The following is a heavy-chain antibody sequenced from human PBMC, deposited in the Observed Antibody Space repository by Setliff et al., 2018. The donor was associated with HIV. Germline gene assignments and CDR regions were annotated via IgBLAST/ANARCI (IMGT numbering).Heavy chain of an antibody. V-gene: IGHV4-30-2*03. Sequence: PSDTLSLTCAVSGDSISSGSHYWSWIRQPPGKGLEWIGSIYHSGSTYYIPSLKSRVTISVDTSKNQFSLKLNSVTAADTAVYYCARQWAQQKLTPFYSYGMDVWGQGTTVTVSS. J-gene: IGHJ6*02. D-gene: IGHD3-16*01. CDR1: GDSISSGSHY. CDR2: IYHSGST. CDR3: ARQWAQQKLTPFYSYGMDV.